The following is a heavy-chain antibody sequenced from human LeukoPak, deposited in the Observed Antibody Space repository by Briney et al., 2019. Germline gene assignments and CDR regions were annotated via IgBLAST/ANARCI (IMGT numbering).Heavy chain of an antibody. V-gene: IGHV4-4*09. CDR2: IYSSGST. CDR3: ARLTFTTRPVDV. D-gene: IGHD6-6*01. Sequence: SETLSLTCSVSGGSISGYYWSWIRQPPGKALEWIGYIYSSGSTNFNPSLQSRVTTSVDASKNQVSLNLSSVTAADTAIYYCARLTFTTRPVDVWGKGTTVTVSS. CDR1: GGSISGYY. J-gene: IGHJ6*04.